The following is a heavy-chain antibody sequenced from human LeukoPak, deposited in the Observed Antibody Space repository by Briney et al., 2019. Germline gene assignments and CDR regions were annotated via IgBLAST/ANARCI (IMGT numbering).Heavy chain of an antibody. D-gene: IGHD6-19*01. V-gene: IGHV5-51*01. J-gene: IGHJ4*02. Sequence: GESLKISCKGSGYSFTSYWIGWVRQMPGKGLEWMGIIYPGDPDTRYSPSFQGQVPISADKSISPAYLQWSSLKASDTAMYYCARWRQWLVRNYNQYYFDYWGQGTLVTVSS. CDR2: IYPGDPDT. CDR3: ARWRQWLVRNYNQYYFDY. CDR1: GYSFTSYW.